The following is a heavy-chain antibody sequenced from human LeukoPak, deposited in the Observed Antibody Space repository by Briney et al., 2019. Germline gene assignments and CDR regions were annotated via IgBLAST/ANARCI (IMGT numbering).Heavy chain of an antibody. V-gene: IGHV4-4*02. CDR1: GGSISSSNW. Sequence: PSGTLSLTCAVSGGSISSSNWWSWVRQPPGKGLEGIGEIYHSGSTNYNPSLKSRVTISVDKSKNQFSLKLSSVTAADTAVYYCAREETAAAVFGFDYWGQGTLVTVSS. CDR2: IYHSGST. J-gene: IGHJ4*02. CDR3: AREETAAAVFGFDY. D-gene: IGHD6-13*01.